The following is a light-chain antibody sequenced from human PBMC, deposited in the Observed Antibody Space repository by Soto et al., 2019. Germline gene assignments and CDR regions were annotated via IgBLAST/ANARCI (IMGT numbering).Light chain of an antibody. V-gene: IGKV1-5*01. CDR2: DAS. CDR1: QSISSW. Sequence: IQMTQSPSTLSASVGERVTIPCRASQSISSWLAWYQQKPGKAPKLLIYDASSLESGVPSRFSGSGSGTEFTLTISSLQPDDFATYYCQQYNSYSWTFGQGTKVDI. J-gene: IGKJ1*01. CDR3: QQYNSYSWT.